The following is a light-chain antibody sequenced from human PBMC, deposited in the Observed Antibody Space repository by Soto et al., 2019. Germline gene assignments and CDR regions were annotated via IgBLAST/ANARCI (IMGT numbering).Light chain of an antibody. CDR2: GAS. CDR3: QQYGSSPLT. J-gene: IGKJ4*01. V-gene: IGKV3-20*01. Sequence: EKILTQSPGTVSLSQEERATLSFMASQSVSSNYLAWYQQKPGQAPRLLIYGASSRASGIPDRFSGSWSGTDFTLTISSLEPEDFVVYYSQQYGSSPLTFGGGSIVDIK. CDR1: QSVSSNY.